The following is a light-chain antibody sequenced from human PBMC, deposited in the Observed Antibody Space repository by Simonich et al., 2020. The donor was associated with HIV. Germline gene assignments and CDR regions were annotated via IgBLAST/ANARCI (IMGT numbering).Light chain of an antibody. CDR2: DAS. Sequence: EIVLTQSPATLSLSPGERATLSCRASQSVSSYLAWYQQKPGQATRLLIYDASNRATGSPARFSGSGSGTDFTLTIDSLQAEDVAFYYCHQYYTIPLTFGGGTKVEIK. V-gene: IGKV3-11*01. CDR3: HQYYTIPLT. CDR1: QSVSSY. J-gene: IGKJ4*01.